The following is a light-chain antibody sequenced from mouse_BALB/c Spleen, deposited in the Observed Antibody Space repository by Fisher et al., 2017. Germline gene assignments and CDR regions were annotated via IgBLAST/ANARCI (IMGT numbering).Light chain of an antibody. CDR2: STS. J-gene: IGKJ2*01. Sequence: DIVLTQTPAIMSASPGEKVTLTCSASSSVSSSYLHWYQQKSGASPKLWIYSTSNLASGVPARFSGSGSGTSYSLTISSVEVEDAATYYCQQYSGYPLYTFGGGTKLEIK. V-gene: IGKV4-57-1*01. CDR3: QQYSGYPLYT. CDR1: SSVSSSY.